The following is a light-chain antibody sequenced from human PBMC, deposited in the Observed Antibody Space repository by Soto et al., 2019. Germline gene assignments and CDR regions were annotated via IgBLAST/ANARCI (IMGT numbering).Light chain of an antibody. J-gene: IGLJ3*02. CDR1: SSNIEGNP. Sequence: QSVLTQPPSVSGTPGQTVTISCSGSSSNIEGNPVNWYQQVPRAAPKSLIYSHNYRASGVPDRISGSTSGTSASLAISGLRSEDEADYYCAAWDNSLDAWVFGGGTKLTVL. CDR3: AAWDNSLDAWV. V-gene: IGLV1-44*01. CDR2: SHN.